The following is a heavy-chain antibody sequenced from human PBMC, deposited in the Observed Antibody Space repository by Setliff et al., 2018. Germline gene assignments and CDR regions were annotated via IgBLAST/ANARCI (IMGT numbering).Heavy chain of an antibody. Sequence: PSETLSLTCTVSGYSISNDYFWGWIRQPPGKGLEWIGSIYHSGSTSYYPSLKSRVTISVDTSKNQFSLNLSSVTAADTAVYYCAKHRSYFDYWGQGTLVAVCS. V-gene: IGHV4-38-2*02. CDR1: GYSISNDYF. CDR3: AKHRSYFDY. CDR2: IYHSGST. J-gene: IGHJ4*02.